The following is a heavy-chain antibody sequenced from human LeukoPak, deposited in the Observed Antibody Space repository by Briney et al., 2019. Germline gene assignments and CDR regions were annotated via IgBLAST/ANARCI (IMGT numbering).Heavy chain of an antibody. J-gene: IGHJ4*02. V-gene: IGHV4-39*01. CDR2: VYYSGTT. D-gene: IGHD3-22*01. CDR1: GDSISSDNYY. CDR3: AKHHTGYNSDNSGFYRHFDY. Sequence: SETLSLTCTVSGDSISSDNYYWGWVRQPPGRGLEWIGSVYYSGTTFYNPSLKSRVAISVDTSKNQFSLKLSSVTAADTAVYYCAKHHTGYNSDNSGFYRHFDYWGQGNLVTVSS.